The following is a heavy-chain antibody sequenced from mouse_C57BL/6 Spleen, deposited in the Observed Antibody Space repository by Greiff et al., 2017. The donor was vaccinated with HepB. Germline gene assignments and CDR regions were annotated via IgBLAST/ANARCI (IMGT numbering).Heavy chain of an antibody. CDR1: GFNIKDDY. D-gene: IGHD3-3*01. V-gene: IGHV14-4*01. J-gene: IGHJ2*01. CDR2: IDPENGDT. CDR3: TTGGRGYYFDY. Sequence: SGAELVRPGASVKLSCTASGFNIKDDYMHWVKQRPEQGLEWIGWIDPENGDTEYASKFQGKATITADTSSNTAYLQLSSLTSEDTAVYYCTTGGRGYYFDYWGQGTTLTVSS.